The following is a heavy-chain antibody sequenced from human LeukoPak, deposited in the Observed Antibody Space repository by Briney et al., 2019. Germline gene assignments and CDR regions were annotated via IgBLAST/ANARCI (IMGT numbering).Heavy chain of an antibody. Sequence: GGSLRLSCAASGFTFSSYAMSWVRQTPGKGLEWVSAISGSGGSTYYADSVKGRFTISRDNSKNTLYLQMNCLRAEDTAVYYCAKDLTYAFDIWGQGTMVTVSS. CDR1: GFTFSSYA. J-gene: IGHJ3*02. CDR2: ISGSGGST. V-gene: IGHV3-23*01. CDR3: AKDLTYAFDI.